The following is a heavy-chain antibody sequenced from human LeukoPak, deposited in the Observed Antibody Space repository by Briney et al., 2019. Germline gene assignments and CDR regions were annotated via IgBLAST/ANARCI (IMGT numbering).Heavy chain of an antibody. V-gene: IGHV4-59*12. CDR3: AQCGYSYGYYFDY. CDR2: IYYSGST. Sequence: NPSETLSLTCTVSGGSISGYYWNWIRQPPGKGLEWIGYIYYSGSTNYNPSLKSRVTISVDTSKNQFSLKLSSVTAADTAVYYCAQCGYSYGYYFDYWGQGTLVTVSS. CDR1: GGSISGYY. D-gene: IGHD5-18*01. J-gene: IGHJ4*02.